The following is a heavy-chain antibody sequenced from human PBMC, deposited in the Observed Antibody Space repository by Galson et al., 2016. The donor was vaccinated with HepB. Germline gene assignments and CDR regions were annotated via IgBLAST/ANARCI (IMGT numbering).Heavy chain of an antibody. Sequence: SLRLSCAASGFAFSDFYMSWIRQAPGKGLEWVSYISDSGNNTFYADSVKGRFTISRDNAKNSLYMQLNSLRAEDTAVYYCAREDEEWEPGAFDIWGQGTTVTVSS. CDR2: ISDSGNNT. CDR3: AREDEEWEPGAFDI. D-gene: IGHD1-26*01. CDR1: GFAFSDFY. V-gene: IGHV3-11*01. J-gene: IGHJ3*02.